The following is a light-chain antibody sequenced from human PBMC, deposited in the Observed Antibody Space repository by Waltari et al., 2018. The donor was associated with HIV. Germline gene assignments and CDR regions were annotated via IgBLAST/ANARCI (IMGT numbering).Light chain of an antibody. CDR3: QQYGSSLWT. J-gene: IGKJ1*01. V-gene: IGKV3-20*01. CDR2: DAS. CDR1: QSVSSSF. Sequence: EIVLTQSPGTLSLSPGERATLSCRASQSVSSSFLAWYQQQPGQVPRLLIYDASSRATGIPDRFSGSGSGTNFTLTISRLEPEDFGVYYCQQYGSSLWTFGQGTKVE.